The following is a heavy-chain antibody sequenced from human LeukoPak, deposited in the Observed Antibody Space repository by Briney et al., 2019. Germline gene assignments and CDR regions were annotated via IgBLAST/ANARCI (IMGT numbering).Heavy chain of an antibody. Sequence: PSETLSLTCTVSGGSMSSSTHYWGWICQPPGKGLEWIGSIYYSGSTYYNPSLKSRVTISLDTSKNQFSLKLSSVTAADTAVYHCANFFNFDGFDIWGQGTMVTVSS. CDR3: ANFFNFDGFDI. J-gene: IGHJ3*02. CDR2: IYYSGST. D-gene: IGHD1-1*01. V-gene: IGHV4-39*01. CDR1: GGSMSSSTHY.